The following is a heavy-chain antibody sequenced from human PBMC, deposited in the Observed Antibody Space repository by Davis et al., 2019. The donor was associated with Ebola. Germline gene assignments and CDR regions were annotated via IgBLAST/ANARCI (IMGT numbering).Heavy chain of an antibody. J-gene: IGHJ5*02. V-gene: IGHV4-59*01. CDR3: ARGLRLDP. D-gene: IGHD2-15*01. CDR1: GGSITYYY. CDR2: IYYSGVT. Sequence: SETLSLTCTVSGGSITYYYWSWIRQLPGKGLEWIGNIYYSGVTDYNPSLQSRVTISVDMSKNQFSLRMTSVTVADTAVYYCARGLRLDPWGQGTLVTVSS.